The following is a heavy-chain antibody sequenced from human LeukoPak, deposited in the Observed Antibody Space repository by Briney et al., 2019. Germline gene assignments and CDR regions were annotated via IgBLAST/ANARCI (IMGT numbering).Heavy chain of an antibody. CDR2: ISSSGSTI. CDR3: AREGLYSSSSGGYYYMDV. CDR1: GFTFSDYY. J-gene: IGHJ6*03. Sequence: GGSLRLSCAASGFTFSDYYMSWIRQAPGKGLEWVSYISSSGSTIYYAASVKGRFTISRDNAKNSLYLQMNSLRAEDTAVYYCAREGLYSSSSGGYYYMDVWGKGTTVTVSS. D-gene: IGHD6-6*01. V-gene: IGHV3-11*01.